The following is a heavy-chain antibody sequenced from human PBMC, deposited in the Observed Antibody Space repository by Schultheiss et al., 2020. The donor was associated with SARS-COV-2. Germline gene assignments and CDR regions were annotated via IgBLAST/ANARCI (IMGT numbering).Heavy chain of an antibody. D-gene: IGHD3-9*01. CDR2: INWNGGST. CDR3: ARGGRIRYFDWFHTKLFDY. CDR1: GFTFDDYG. J-gene: IGHJ4*02. Sequence: GGSLRLSCAASGFTFDDYGMSWVRQAPGKGLEWVSGINWNGGSTGYADSVKGRFTISRDNSKNTLYLQMGSLRAEDMAVYYCARGGRIRYFDWFHTKLFDYWGQGTLVTVSS. V-gene: IGHV3-20*04.